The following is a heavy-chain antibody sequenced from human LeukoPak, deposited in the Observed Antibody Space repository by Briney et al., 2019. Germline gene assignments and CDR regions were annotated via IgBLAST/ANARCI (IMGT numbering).Heavy chain of an antibody. D-gene: IGHD3-10*01. CDR2: IYHSGST. V-gene: IGHV4-4*02. CDR1: GGSISSSNW. Sequence: SETLSLTCAVSGGSISSSNWWSWVRQPPGKGLEWIGEIYHSGSTNYNPSLKSRVTISVDKSKNQFSLKLGSVTAADTAVYYCAGSMYGSGSYLAYYYYMDVWGKGTTVTVSS. CDR3: AGSMYGSGSYLAYYYYMDV. J-gene: IGHJ6*03.